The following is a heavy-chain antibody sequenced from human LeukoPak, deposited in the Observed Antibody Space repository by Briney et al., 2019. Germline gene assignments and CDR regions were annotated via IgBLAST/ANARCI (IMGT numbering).Heavy chain of an antibody. J-gene: IGHJ4*02. D-gene: IGHD3-10*01. CDR3: ARGLGGTGDY. CDR1: GFTFSDYW. V-gene: IGHV3-74*01. Sequence: PGGSLRLSCAASGFTFSDYWMHWVRQAPGKGLVWVSRLNSDGGSTIYADSVKGRFTISRDNAKNTLYLQMNSLRAEDTAVYYCARGLGGTGDYWGQGTLVTVSS. CDR2: LNSDGGST.